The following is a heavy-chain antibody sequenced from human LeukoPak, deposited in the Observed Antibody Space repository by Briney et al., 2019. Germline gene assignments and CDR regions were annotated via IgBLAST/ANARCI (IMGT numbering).Heavy chain of an antibody. V-gene: IGHV4-59*11. D-gene: IGHD3-10*01. CDR1: GGSINSHY. CDR2: IFNTGNT. Sequence: SETLSLTCSVSGGSINSHYWSWIRQPPGKRLEWMGYIFNTGNTSYNPSLASRVTMSVDTSRAQFFLRLSPVTAADTAIYYCASRPADTTWYGVFDYWSQGTLVTVSS. J-gene: IGHJ4*02. CDR3: ASRPADTTWYGVFDY.